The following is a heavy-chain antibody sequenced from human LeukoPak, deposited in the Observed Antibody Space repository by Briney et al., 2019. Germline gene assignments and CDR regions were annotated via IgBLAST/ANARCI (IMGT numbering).Heavy chain of an antibody. CDR1: GGSISSYY. D-gene: IGHD6-19*01. J-gene: IGHJ4*02. V-gene: IGHV4-59*01. CDR3: ARVNTGNGWPDY. CDR2: IYYTGST. Sequence: PSETLSLTCTASGGSISSYYWSWIRQPPGKGLEWIGYIYYTGSTNYSPSLKSRVTISLDTSKNQFSLRLSSVTAADTAVYYCARVNTGNGWPDYWGQGTLVTVSS.